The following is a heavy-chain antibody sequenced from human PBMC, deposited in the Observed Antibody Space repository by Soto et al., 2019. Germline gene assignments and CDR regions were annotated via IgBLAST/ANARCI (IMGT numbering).Heavy chain of an antibody. CDR1: GFTFSSYA. CDR2: ISGSGGST. J-gene: IGHJ6*02. CDR3: AKDVSESKQAEEHYGMDV. V-gene: IGHV3-23*01. Sequence: GGSLRLSCAASGFTFSSYAMSWVRQAPGKGLEWVSAISGSGGSTYYADSVKGRFTISRDNSKNTLYLQMNSLRAEDTAVYYCAKDVSESKQAEEHYGMDVWGQGTTVTVSS.